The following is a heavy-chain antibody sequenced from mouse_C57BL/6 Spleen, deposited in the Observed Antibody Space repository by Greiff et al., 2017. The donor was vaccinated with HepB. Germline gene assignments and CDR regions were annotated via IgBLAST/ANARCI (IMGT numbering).Heavy chain of an antibody. CDR1: GYSITSGYY. J-gene: IGHJ2*01. Sequence: EVQLQESGPGLVKPSQSLSLTCSVTGYSITSGYYWNWIRQFPGNKLEWLGYISYDGSNNYNPSLKNRISLTRDTSKNQFFLKLNSVTTEDTATYYCASTIVTSYYFDYWGQGTTLTVAS. CDR2: ISYDGSN. D-gene: IGHD2-5*01. V-gene: IGHV3-6*01. CDR3: ASTIVTSYYFDY.